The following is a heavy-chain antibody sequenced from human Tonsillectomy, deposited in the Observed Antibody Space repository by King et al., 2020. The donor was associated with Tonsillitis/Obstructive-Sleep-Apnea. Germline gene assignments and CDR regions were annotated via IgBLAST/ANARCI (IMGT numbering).Heavy chain of an antibody. CDR1: GGTFSSYA. V-gene: IGHV1-69*01. Sequence: QLVQSGAEVKKPGSSVKVSCKASGGTFSSYANSWVRQAPGQGLECMGGVIPFFCTANYAQKFQGRVTITADSSTSTAYMELSSLRSEDTAVYYCARDSLNYANYYYMDVWGKGTTVTVSS. D-gene: IGHD1-7*01. J-gene: IGHJ6*03. CDR3: ARDSLNYANYYYMDV. CDR2: VIPFFCTA.